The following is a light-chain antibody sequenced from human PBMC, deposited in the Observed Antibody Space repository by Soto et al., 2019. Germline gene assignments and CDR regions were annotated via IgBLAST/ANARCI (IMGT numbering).Light chain of an antibody. CDR3: QHYNSYSEA. J-gene: IGKJ1*01. Sequence: VMTQSPLSLPVTPGEPASISCRSSQSLLHSNGHNYLDWYLQKPGQSPQLLIYLGSTRASGVPDRFSGSGSGTEFTLTISSLQPDDFATYYCQHYNSYSEAFGQGTKVELK. CDR2: LGS. V-gene: IGKV2-28*01. CDR1: QSLLHSNGHNY.